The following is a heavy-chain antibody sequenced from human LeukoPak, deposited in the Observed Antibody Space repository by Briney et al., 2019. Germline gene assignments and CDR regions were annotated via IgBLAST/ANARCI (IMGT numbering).Heavy chain of an antibody. CDR1: GFTFSAYA. Sequence: GGSLRLSCAASGFTFSAYAMTWVRQAPGKGPEWVSAIRGGGTSEFYADSVKGRFRISRDNSKDTLFLQMNSLRAEDTTVYYCARDPNGDYIGAFDMWGPGTMVTVSS. V-gene: IGHV3-23*01. CDR2: IRGGGTSE. D-gene: IGHD4-17*01. CDR3: ARDPNGDYIGAFDM. J-gene: IGHJ3*02.